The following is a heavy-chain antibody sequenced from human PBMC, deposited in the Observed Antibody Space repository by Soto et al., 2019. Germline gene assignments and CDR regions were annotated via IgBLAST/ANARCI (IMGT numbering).Heavy chain of an antibody. Sequence: PSETLSLTCAVYGGSFSGYYWSWIRQPPGKGLEWIGEINHSGSTNYNPSLKSRVTISVDKSKNQFSLKLSSVTAADTAVYYCARVPGSYGDYGYYYYGMDVWGQGTKVTVSS. CDR3: ARVPGSYGDYGYYYYGMDV. V-gene: IGHV4-34*01. CDR2: INHSGST. J-gene: IGHJ6*02. CDR1: GGSFSGYY. D-gene: IGHD4-17*01.